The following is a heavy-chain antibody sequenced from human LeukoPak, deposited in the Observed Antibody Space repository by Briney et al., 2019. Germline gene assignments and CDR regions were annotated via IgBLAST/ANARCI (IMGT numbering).Heavy chain of an antibody. Sequence: SETLSLTCSVSGGSINTFYWSWIRQSPGKRLEWLGYVYLSGRTKYSPSLKSRITISLDTSKSQISLELTSVTAADTAVYFCAGSDGYNYSLDYWGQGARVAVSS. V-gene: IGHV4-59*01. CDR1: GGSINTFY. J-gene: IGHJ4*02. D-gene: IGHD5-24*01. CDR2: VYLSGRT. CDR3: AGSDGYNYSLDY.